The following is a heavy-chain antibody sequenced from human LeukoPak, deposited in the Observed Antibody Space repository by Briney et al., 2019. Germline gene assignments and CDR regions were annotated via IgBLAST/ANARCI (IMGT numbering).Heavy chain of an antibody. Sequence: PGRSLRLSCAASGFTFSSYGMHWVRQAPGNGLEWVAVISYDGSNKYYADSVKGRFTISRDNSKNTLYLQMNSLRAEDTAVYYCAKFLSVLRFLEWSPERYGMDVWGQGTTVTVSS. D-gene: IGHD3-3*01. CDR2: ISYDGSNK. J-gene: IGHJ6*02. CDR3: AKFLSVLRFLEWSPERYGMDV. V-gene: IGHV3-30*18. CDR1: GFTFSSYG.